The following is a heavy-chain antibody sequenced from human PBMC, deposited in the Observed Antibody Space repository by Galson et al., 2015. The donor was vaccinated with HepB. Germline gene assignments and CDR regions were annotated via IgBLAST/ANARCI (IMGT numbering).Heavy chain of an antibody. Sequence: SLRLSCAASGFTFDDYAMHWVRQAPGKGLEWVSGISWNSGSIGYADSVKGRFTISRDNAKNSLYLQMNSLRAEDTALYYCAKGGSYYYYYYMDVWGKGTTVTVSS. J-gene: IGHJ6*03. CDR3: AKGGSYYYYYYMDV. D-gene: IGHD1-26*01. V-gene: IGHV3-9*01. CDR2: ISWNSGSI. CDR1: GFTFDDYA.